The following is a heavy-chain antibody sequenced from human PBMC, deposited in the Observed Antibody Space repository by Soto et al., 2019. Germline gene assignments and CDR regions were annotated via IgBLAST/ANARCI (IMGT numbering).Heavy chain of an antibody. CDR1: GFTFSSYS. CDR3: ARDRRDIVATINGMDV. J-gene: IGHJ6*02. V-gene: IGHV3-21*01. CDR2: ISSSSSYI. Sequence: PGESLKISCAASGFTFSSYSMNWVRQAPGKGLEWVSSISSSSSYIYYADSVKGRFTISRDNAKNSLYLQMNGLRAEDTAVYYCARDRRDIVATINGMDVWGQGTTVTVSS. D-gene: IGHD5-12*01.